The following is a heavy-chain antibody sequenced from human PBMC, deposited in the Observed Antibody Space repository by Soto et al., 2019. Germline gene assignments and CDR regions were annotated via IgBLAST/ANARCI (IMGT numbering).Heavy chain of an antibody. V-gene: IGHV3-23*01. D-gene: IGHD3-9*01. J-gene: IGHJ4*02. CDR1: GFTFSSYA. CDR3: ARDRALRYFDWLFPDY. Sequence: GGSLRLSCAASGFTFSSYAMSWVRQAPGKGLEWVSAISGSADSSYYADSVKGRFTISRDNSKNTLYLQMNSLRAEDTAVYYCARDRALRYFDWLFPDYWGQGTLVTVSS. CDR2: ISGSADSS.